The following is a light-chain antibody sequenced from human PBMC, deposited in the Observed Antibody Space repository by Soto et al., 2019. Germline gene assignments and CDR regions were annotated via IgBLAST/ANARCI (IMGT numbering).Light chain of an antibody. Sequence: EIVLTQSPGTLSMSPGERATLSCRASQSISSSYLAWYQQKPGQAPRLLIYGASSRATGIPDRFSGSGSGTDFTLTISRLEPEDLAVYYCQQYGISHTFGQGTKLEIK. CDR2: GAS. CDR3: QQYGISHT. V-gene: IGKV3-20*01. J-gene: IGKJ2*01. CDR1: QSISSSY.